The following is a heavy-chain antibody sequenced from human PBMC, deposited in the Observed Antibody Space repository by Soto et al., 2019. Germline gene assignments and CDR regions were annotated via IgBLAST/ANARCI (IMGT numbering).Heavy chain of an antibody. V-gene: IGHV3-23*05. CDR3: VRPGLTVPGTRYFDH. J-gene: IGHJ4*02. D-gene: IGHD6-19*01. Sequence: GGSLRLSCAASGFTFNSYAMSWVRQAPGKGLEWVSAIGSDGTAIQYADSVKGRFTISKDNSHDMLYLQMNSLRAKDTAVYYCVRPGLTVPGTRYFDHWGQGALVTVSS. CDR2: IGSDGTAI. CDR1: GFTFNSYA.